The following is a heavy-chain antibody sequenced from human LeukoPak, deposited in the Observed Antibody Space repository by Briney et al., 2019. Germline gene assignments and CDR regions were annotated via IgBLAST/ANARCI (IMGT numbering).Heavy chain of an antibody. CDR1: GDSISNYY. D-gene: IGHD2-2*01. Sequence: SETLSLTCTVSGDSISNYYWSWIRQPPGKGLEWIGYIYYTGSTYYNPSLKSRVTMSVDTSKNQFSLKLNSVTAADTAVYYCARGAEREPAAIGWFDPWGQGTLVSVSS. CDR2: IYYTGST. V-gene: IGHV4-59*01. J-gene: IGHJ5*02. CDR3: ARGAEREPAAIGWFDP.